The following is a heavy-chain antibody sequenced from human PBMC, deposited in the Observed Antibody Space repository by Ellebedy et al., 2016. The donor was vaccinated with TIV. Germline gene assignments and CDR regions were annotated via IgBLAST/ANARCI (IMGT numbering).Heavy chain of an antibody. D-gene: IGHD3-9*01. CDR3: ARYFDWLSLMHYFDY. CDR1: GFSFSTYA. J-gene: IGHJ4*02. Sequence: GGSLRLSCAASGFSFSTYAMHWVRQIPGKGLEWVASVDHGGGNTYYAGSVEGRFTISRDNSKSVMYRQLDGLRAEDTAIYYCARYFDWLSLMHYFDYWGQGTLVTVSS. V-gene: IGHV3-23*01. CDR2: VDHGGGNT.